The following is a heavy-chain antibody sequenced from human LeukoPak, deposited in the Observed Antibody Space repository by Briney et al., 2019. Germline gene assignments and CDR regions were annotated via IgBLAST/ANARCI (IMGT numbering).Heavy chain of an antibody. V-gene: IGHV3-21*01. CDR3: ARDPYSGMYSAYYYYYMDI. CDR2: ITSSSNYI. CDR1: GFTFSNYN. D-gene: IGHD1-26*01. Sequence: GGSLRLSCAASGFTFSNYNMNWVRHAPGKGLEWVSSITSSSNYIFYADSVKGRFTISRDNAKNSLYLQMNSLRGEDTAVYYCARDPYSGMYSAYYYYYMDIWGKGTTVTVSS. J-gene: IGHJ6*03.